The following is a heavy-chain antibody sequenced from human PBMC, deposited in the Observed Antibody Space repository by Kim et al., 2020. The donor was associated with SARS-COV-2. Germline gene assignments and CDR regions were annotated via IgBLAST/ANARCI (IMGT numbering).Heavy chain of an antibody. D-gene: IGHD6-13*01. Sequence: TPSLKRRVTISVDTSKNQCSLKLSSVTAADTAVYYCARGTSSSWFPLDYWGQGTLVTVSS. CDR3: ARGTSSSWFPLDY. J-gene: IGHJ4*02. V-gene: IGHV4-31*02.